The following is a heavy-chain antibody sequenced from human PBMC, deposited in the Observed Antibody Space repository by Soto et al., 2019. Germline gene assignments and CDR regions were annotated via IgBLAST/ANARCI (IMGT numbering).Heavy chain of an antibody. CDR1: VFTFSSYS. J-gene: IGHJ4*02. V-gene: IGHV3-21*01. D-gene: IGHD3-22*01. CDR2: ISSSSSYI. CDR3: ARVHYYDSSGFYL. Sequence: WWSLRLSCSASVFTFSSYSMNWGRQAPGKGLEWVSSISSSSSYIYYGDSVKGRFTISRDNAKNSLYLQMNSLRAEDTATYYCARVHYYDSSGFYLWGQGTLVTVSS.